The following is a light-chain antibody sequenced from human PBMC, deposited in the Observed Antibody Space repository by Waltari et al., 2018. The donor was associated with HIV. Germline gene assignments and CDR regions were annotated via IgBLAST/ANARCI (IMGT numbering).Light chain of an antibody. V-gene: IGKV3-15*01. CDR1: QSLGTK. CDR3: QQYNNWPPYT. Sequence: ETVMTQTPAPLSVSPGESATLSCRASQSLGTKLAWYQQKSGQPPRLLIYAASTRATGVPARFSGSGSGTDFALTISRLESGDSAVYYCQQYNNWPPYTFGPGTKLEI. J-gene: IGKJ2*01. CDR2: AAS.